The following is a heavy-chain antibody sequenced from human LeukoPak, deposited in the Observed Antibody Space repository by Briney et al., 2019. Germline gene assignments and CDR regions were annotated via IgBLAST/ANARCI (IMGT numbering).Heavy chain of an antibody. CDR1: GGSFSGYY. J-gene: IGHJ1*01. D-gene: IGHD2-2*01. CDR2: INHSGST. CDR3: ARRYCSSTSCFLIQH. V-gene: IGHV4-34*01. Sequence: SESLSLTCAVYGGSFSGYYWSWIRQPPGKGLEWIGEINHSGSTNYNPSLKSRVTISVDTSKNQFSLKLSSVTAADTAVYYCARRYCSSTSCFLIQHWGQGTLVTVSS.